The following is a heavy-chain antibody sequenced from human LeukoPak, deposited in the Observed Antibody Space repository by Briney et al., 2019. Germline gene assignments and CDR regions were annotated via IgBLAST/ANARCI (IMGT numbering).Heavy chain of an antibody. J-gene: IGHJ6*02. CDR1: GYTFTSYA. CDR2: INAGNGNT. D-gene: IGHD6-19*01. CDR3: AREGSASTVAGRDFYYHYGMDV. Sequence: ASVKVSCKASGYTFTSYAMHWVRQAPGQRLEWMGWINAGNGNTKYSQKFQDRVTTTADTPTSTAYMELRSLRFDDTAVYYCAREGSASTVAGRDFYYHYGMDVWGQGTTVTVSS. V-gene: IGHV1-3*01.